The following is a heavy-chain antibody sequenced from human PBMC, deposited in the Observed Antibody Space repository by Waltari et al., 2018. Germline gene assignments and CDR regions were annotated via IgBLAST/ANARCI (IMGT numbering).Heavy chain of an antibody. CDR3: ARDYSITYYYDSSARDGAFDI. CDR2: IYTSGST. V-gene: IGHV4-61*02. CDR1: GGSISSGSYY. D-gene: IGHD3-22*01. Sequence: QVQLQESGPGLVKPSQTLSLTCTVSGGSISSGSYYWSWIRTPAGKGLEWIWRIYTSGSTNYHPPSKSRVTISVDTAKNQFSLKLGSVTAADTAVYYCARDYSITYYYDSSARDGAFDIWGQGTMVTVSS. J-gene: IGHJ3*02.